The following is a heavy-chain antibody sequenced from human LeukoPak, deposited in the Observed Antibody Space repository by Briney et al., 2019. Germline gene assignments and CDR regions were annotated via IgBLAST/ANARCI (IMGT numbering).Heavy chain of an antibody. D-gene: IGHD2-15*01. J-gene: IGHJ4*02. V-gene: IGHV1-2*02. Sequence: GASVKVSCKASVYTFTVYYMHWVRQAPGQGLEWMGWINPNSGDTKYAQRFQGRVTMTRDTSINTAYLELSRLGSDDTAVYYCARDKYCSGGTCYYLLFDYWGQGTLVTVSS. CDR1: VYTFTVYY. CDR3: ARDKYCSGGTCYYLLFDY. CDR2: INPNSGDT.